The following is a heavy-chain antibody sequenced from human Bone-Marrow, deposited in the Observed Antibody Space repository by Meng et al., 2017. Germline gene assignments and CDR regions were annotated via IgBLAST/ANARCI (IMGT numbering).Heavy chain of an antibody. J-gene: IGHJ6*02. CDR3: ARDDDGGNSPYYYGMDV. V-gene: IGHV3-21*01. CDR2: ISSSSSYI. Sequence: GESLKISCTASGFTFSIYEMNWVRQAPGKGLEWVSSISSSSSYIYYADSVKGRFTISRDNAKNSLYLQMNSLRAEDTAVYYCARDDDGGNSPYYYGMDVWGQGTTVTVSS. CDR1: GFTFSIYE. D-gene: IGHD4-23*01.